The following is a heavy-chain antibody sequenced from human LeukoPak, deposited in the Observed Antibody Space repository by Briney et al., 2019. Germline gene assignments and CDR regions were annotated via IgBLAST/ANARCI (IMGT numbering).Heavy chain of an antibody. D-gene: IGHD1-26*01. CDR3: AREDGSQLDY. CDR2: ISYSGANS. Sequence: GGSLRLSCAASGFTFSGSAMSWVRQAPGEGLEWVSLISYSGANSYYTDSVRGRFTISRDNSKDTLFLQMNSLRSEDTAVYYCAREDGSQLDYWGRGTLVTVSS. CDR1: GFTFSGSA. J-gene: IGHJ4*02. V-gene: IGHV3-23*01.